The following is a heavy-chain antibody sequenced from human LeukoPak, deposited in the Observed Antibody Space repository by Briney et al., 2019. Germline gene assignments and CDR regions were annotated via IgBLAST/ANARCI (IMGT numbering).Heavy chain of an antibody. V-gene: IGHV4-4*07. D-gene: IGHD2-2*01. CDR2: IYTSGST. CDR1: GGSISSYY. Sequence: SETLSLTCTVSGGSISSYYWSWIRQPAGKGLEWIGRIYTSGSTNYNPSLKSRVTMSVDTSKNQFSLKLSSVTAADTAVYYCARGPPEARYCSSTSCPPDYYYGMDVWGQGTTVTVSS. J-gene: IGHJ6*02. CDR3: ARGPPEARYCSSTSCPPDYYYGMDV.